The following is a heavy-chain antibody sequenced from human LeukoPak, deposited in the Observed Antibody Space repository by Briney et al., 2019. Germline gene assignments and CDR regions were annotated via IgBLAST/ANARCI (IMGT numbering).Heavy chain of an antibody. J-gene: IGHJ3*02. CDR3: ARDYGAGLYDALDS. CDR1: GGSISSYY. Sequence: SETLSLTCTVSGGSISSYYWSWIRQPAGKGLEWIGRIYTSGSTNYNPSLKSRVTMSVDTSKNQFSLKLSSVTAADTAVYYCARDYGAGLYDALDSWGQGTMVTVSS. V-gene: IGHV4-4*07. D-gene: IGHD4-17*01. CDR2: IYTSGST.